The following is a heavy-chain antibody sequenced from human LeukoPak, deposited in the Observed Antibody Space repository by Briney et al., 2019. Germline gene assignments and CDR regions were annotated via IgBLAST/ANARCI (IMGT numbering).Heavy chain of an antibody. CDR3: AKSLPGYSSSWYLSGYYYYYYMDV. CDR2: ISWDGGST. Sequence: PGGSLRLSCAASGFTFDDYTMHWVRQAPGKGLEWVSLISWDGGSTYYADSVKGRFTISRDNSKNSLYLQMNSLRTEDTALYYCAKSLPGYSSSWYLSGYYYYYYMDVWGKGTTVTVSS. J-gene: IGHJ6*03. D-gene: IGHD6-13*01. V-gene: IGHV3-43*01. CDR1: GFTFDDYT.